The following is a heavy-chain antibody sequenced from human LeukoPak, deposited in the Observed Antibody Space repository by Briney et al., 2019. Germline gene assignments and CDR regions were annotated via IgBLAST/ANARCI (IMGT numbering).Heavy chain of an antibody. D-gene: IGHD6-19*01. CDR3: ARDIDEAGQWLVRGSRTNFDY. CDR2: ISAYNGNT. J-gene: IGHJ4*02. CDR1: GYTFTSYG. Sequence: ASVKVSCKASGYTFTSYGISWVRQAPGQGLEWMGWISAYNGNTNYAQKLQGRVTMTTDTSTSTAYMELRSLRSDDTAVYYCARDIDEAGQWLVRGSRTNFDYWGQGTLVTVSS. V-gene: IGHV1-18*01.